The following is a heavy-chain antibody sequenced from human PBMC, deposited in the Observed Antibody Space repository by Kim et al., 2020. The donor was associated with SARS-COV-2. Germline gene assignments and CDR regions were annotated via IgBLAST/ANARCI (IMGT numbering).Heavy chain of an antibody. Sequence: SVKVSCKASGGTFSSYAISWVRQAPGQGLEWMGGIIPIFGTANYAQKFQGRVTITADESTSTAYMELSSLRSEDTAVYYCASDFWSGYFAFDIWGQGTMVTVSS. CDR1: GGTFSSYA. CDR3: ASDFWSGYFAFDI. D-gene: IGHD3-3*01. CDR2: IIPIFGTA. J-gene: IGHJ3*02. V-gene: IGHV1-69*13.